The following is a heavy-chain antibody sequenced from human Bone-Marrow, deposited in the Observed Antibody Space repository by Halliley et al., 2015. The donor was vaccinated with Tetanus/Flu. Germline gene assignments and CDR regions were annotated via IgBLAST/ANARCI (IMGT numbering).Heavy chain of an antibody. J-gene: IGHJ3*02. V-gene: IGHV3-48*03. D-gene: IGHD3-22*01. CDR2: ISSSGSTI. CDR3: ARDYYESGGFHVFDAFDT. Sequence: SLRLSCAASGFTFSGYEMNWVRQAPGKGLEWVSYISSSGSTIYYADSVKGRFTISRDNAKNSLYLQMNILRAEDTAVYYCARDYYESGGFHVFDAFDTWGQGSMVPVPS. CDR1: GFTFSGYE.